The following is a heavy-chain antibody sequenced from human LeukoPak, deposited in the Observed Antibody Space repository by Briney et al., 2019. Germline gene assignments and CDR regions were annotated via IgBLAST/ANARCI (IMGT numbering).Heavy chain of an antibody. CDR2: MYYSGST. Sequence: SETPSLTCTVSGGSMRTYHWGWIRQPPGKGLEWIGYMYYSGSTEYNPALKSRVILSVDTSQNQFSLKLTSVTAADTAIYYCARRSRSWAAFDYWGQGTLVTVSS. J-gene: IGHJ4*02. D-gene: IGHD6-13*01. CDR3: ARRSRSWAAFDY. CDR1: GGSMRTYH. V-gene: IGHV4-59*08.